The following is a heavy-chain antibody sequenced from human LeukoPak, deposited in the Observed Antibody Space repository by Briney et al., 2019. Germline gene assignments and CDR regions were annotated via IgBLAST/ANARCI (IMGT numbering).Heavy chain of an antibody. V-gene: IGHV3-21*01. Sequence: PGGSLRLSCAASGFTFSSYNMNWVRQAPGKGLEWVSSISSSSTYIYYAASVKGRFTISRDNAKNSLYLQMNSLRAEDTAVHYCASGDVAVVGTGFGYWGQGTLVTVSS. CDR1: GFTFSSYN. D-gene: IGHD6-19*01. CDR3: ASGDVAVVGTGFGY. J-gene: IGHJ4*02. CDR2: ISSSSTYI.